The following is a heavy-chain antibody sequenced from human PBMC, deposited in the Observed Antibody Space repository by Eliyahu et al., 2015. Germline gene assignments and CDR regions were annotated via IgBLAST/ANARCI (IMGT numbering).Heavy chain of an antibody. CDR1: GFSFGDYA. CDR3: TRDRPIDY. CDR2: IKSKASGETT. V-gene: IGHV3-49*05. J-gene: IGHJ4*02. Sequence: EVRLVESGGDLVKPGRSLRLXXTTSGFSFGDYAIAWFRQDPGMGLEWVGCIKSKASGETTHYAASVRGRFTISRDDSRGIAYLQMNSLKTEDTAVYYCTRDRPIDYWGQGTLVTVSS.